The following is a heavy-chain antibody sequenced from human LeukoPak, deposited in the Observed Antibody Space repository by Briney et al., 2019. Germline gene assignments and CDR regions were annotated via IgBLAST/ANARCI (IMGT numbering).Heavy chain of an antibody. V-gene: IGHV3-23*01. J-gene: IGHJ6*03. D-gene: IGHD3-3*01. Sequence: GGSLRLSCAASGFTFTTYAMSWVRQAPGKGLEWVAAISGSGDNTYYADPVEGRFTISRDNSKNTLYLEINSLRAEDTATYYCAKDGASVWDYWSGFDGPDYYFFFYMDVWGKGTTVTVSS. CDR2: ISGSGDNT. CDR1: GFTFTTYA. CDR3: AKDGASVWDYWSGFDGPDYYFFFYMDV.